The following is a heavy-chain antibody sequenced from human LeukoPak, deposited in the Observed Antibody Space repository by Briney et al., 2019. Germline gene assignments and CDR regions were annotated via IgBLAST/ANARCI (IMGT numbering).Heavy chain of an antibody. D-gene: IGHD3-22*01. Sequence: GGSLRLSCAASGFIVSSNYINWVRQAPGKGLEWVSIIYSSGGIYYADSVKGRFTISRDNSKNTLYLQMNSLRAEDTAVYYCTKENLDYHNAFDIWGQGTMVTVSS. J-gene: IGHJ3*02. V-gene: IGHV3-53*01. CDR3: TKENLDYHNAFDI. CDR1: GFIVSSNY. CDR2: IYSSGGI.